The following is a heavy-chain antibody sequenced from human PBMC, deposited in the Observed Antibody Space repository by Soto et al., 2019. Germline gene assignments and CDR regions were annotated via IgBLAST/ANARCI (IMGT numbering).Heavy chain of an antibody. D-gene: IGHD3-10*01. CDR1: GGSISSGGYY. CDR3: ARDLISNYYYYYGMDV. J-gene: IGHJ6*02. Sequence: QVQLQESGPGLVKPSQTLSLTCTVSGGSISSGGYYWSWIRQHPGKGLEWIGYIYYSGSTYYNPSIKSRVTISVDTSKNQFSLKLSSVTAADTAVYYCARDLISNYYYYYGMDVWGQGTTVTVSS. V-gene: IGHV4-31*03. CDR2: IYYSGST.